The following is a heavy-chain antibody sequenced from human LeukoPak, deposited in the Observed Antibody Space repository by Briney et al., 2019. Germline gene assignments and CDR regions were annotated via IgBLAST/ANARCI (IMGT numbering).Heavy chain of an antibody. CDR2: INHSGST. CDR3: ARGRRDPDCGGDCYTATTGY. Sequence: SETLSLTCAVYGGSFSGYYWSWIRQPPGKGLEWIGEINHSGSTNYNPSLKSRVTISVDTSKNQFSLKLSSVTAADTAVYYCARGRRDPDCGGDCYTATTGYWGQGTLVTVSS. J-gene: IGHJ4*02. D-gene: IGHD2-21*02. CDR1: GGSFSGYY. V-gene: IGHV4-34*01.